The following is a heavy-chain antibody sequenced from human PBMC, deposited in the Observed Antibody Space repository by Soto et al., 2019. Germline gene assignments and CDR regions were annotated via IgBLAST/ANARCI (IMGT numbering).Heavy chain of an antibody. D-gene: IGHD3-22*01. CDR3: ARXIYDSDTGPNFQYYFDS. J-gene: IGHJ4*02. V-gene: IGHV5-10-1*01. CDR1: GYSFAVYW. Sequence: GQSLKIYCKGPGYSFAVYWITWGRQKPGKGLEWMGRIDPSDSQTYYSPSFRGHVTISVTKSITTVFLQWSSLRASDTAMYYCARXIYDSDTGPNFQYYFDSWGQGTPVTVSS. CDR2: IDPSDSQT.